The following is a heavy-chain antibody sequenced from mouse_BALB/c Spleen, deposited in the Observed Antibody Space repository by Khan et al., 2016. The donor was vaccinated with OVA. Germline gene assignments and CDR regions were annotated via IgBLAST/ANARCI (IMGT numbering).Heavy chain of an antibody. J-gene: IGHJ4*01. CDR2: ISSTGTT. D-gene: IGHD2-12*01. CDR1: GYSITSDYA. Sequence: QLEESGPGLVKPSQSLSLTCTVTGYSITSDYARNWIRQFPGNKLEWMGYISSTGTTNYNPSLKSRISITRDTSKNPFFLQLKSVTTEDTATYYCARSLYYSYGYALDCWGRGTSVTVSS. V-gene: IGHV3-2*02. CDR3: ARSLYYSYGYALDC.